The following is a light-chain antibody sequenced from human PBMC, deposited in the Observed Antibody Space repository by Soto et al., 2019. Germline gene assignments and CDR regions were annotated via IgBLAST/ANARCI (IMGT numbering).Light chain of an antibody. V-gene: IGLV2-14*01. CDR2: EVS. Sequence: SVLTQPASVSGSPGQSVTISCTGTSRDVGGYNYVSWYQQHPGKAPKLMIYEVSNRPSGVSNRFSGSKSGNTASLAISGLQAEDEADYHCSSYTSSSTLVFGSGTKLTVL. CDR1: SRDVGGYNY. J-gene: IGLJ1*01. CDR3: SSYTSSSTLV.